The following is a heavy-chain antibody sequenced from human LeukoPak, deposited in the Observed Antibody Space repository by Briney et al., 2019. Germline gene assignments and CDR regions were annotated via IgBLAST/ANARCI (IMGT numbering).Heavy chain of an antibody. CDR1: GFTFSNYA. J-gene: IGHJ4*02. Sequence: PGGSLRLSCAASGFTFSNYAMNWVRQAPGKGLEWVSAISGSGGSTYYADSVKGRFTISRDNSKNTLYLQMNSLRAEDTAVYYCAKAERYCSSTSCPPWYFDYWGQGTLVTVSS. CDR2: ISGSGGST. V-gene: IGHV3-23*01. CDR3: AKAERYCSSTSCPPWYFDY. D-gene: IGHD2-2*01.